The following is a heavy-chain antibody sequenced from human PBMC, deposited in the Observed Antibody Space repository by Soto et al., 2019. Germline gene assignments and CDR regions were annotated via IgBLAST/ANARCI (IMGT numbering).Heavy chain of an antibody. D-gene: IGHD3-10*01. V-gene: IGHV1-2*04. J-gene: IGHJ3*02. CDR2: INPNSGGT. CDR3: ARSGDYYGSGSYSHPGPPEFDAFDI. CDR1: GYTFTGYY. Sequence: ASVKVSCKASGYTFTGYYMHWVRQAPGQGLEWMGWINPNSGGTNYAQKFQGWVTMTRDTSISTAYMELSRLRSDDTAVYYCARSGDYYGSGSYSHPGPPEFDAFDIWGQGTMVTVSS.